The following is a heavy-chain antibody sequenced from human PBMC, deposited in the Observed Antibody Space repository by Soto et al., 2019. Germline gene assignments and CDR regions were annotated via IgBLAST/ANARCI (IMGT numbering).Heavy chain of an antibody. V-gene: IGHV4-31*03. CDR3: ATRTDYYYGSGSLGGMDV. J-gene: IGHJ6*02. CDR1: GGSISSGSYY. D-gene: IGHD3-10*01. CDR2: IYYSGST. Sequence: QVQLQESGPGLVKPSQTLSLTCTVSGGSISSGSYYWSWIRQLPGKCLEWIGYIYYSGSTYYNSSLKSRVTISVDTSKNQFSLKLNSVTAADTAVYYCATRTDYYYGSGSLGGMDVWGQGTTVTVSS.